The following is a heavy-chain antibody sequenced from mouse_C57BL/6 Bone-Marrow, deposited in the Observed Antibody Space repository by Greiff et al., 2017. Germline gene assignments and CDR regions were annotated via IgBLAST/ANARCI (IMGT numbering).Heavy chain of an antibody. CDR2: IHPNSGST. CDR3: ARYCGSSPPMDY. V-gene: IGHV1-64*01. CDR1: GYTFTSYW. D-gene: IGHD1-1*01. J-gene: IGHJ4*01. Sequence: QVQLQQPGAELVKPGASVKLSCKASGYTFTSYWMHWVKQRPGQGLEWIGMIHPNSGSTNYNEKFKSKATLTVDKSSSTAYMQLSSLTSEDSAVYYCARYCGSSPPMDYWGQGTSVTVSS.